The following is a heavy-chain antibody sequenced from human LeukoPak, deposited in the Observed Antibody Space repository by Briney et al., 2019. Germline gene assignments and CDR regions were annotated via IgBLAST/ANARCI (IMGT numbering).Heavy chain of an antibody. CDR3: ARFEAGIVVVPVRQPRPPPPRYFDY. J-gene: IGHJ4*02. V-gene: IGHV4-59*11. CDR1: GGSISGHY. D-gene: IGHD2-2*01. CDR2: ISHSGST. Sequence: SETLSLTCTVSGGSISGHYWSWIRQPPGKGLEWIGYISHSGSTDYKSSLESRVTISLDKSNNRFSLNLDSVTAADTAVYYCARFEAGIVVVPVRQPRPPPPRYFDYWGQGILVTVSS.